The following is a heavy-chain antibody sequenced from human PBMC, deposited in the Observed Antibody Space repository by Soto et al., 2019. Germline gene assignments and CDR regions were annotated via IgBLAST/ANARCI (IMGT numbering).Heavy chain of an antibody. J-gene: IGHJ2*01. V-gene: IGHV3-30*03. D-gene: IGHD1-26*01. CDR3: ARSPQPTRGIHWYFDL. CDR2: ISYDGINK. Sequence: QVQLVESGGGVVQPGRSLGLSCAASGFTFNTYGMHWVRQAPGKGLEWVAAISYDGINKYYVDSVKGRFTISRDNSKNTLYVQMNSLRAEDTALYYCARSPQPTRGIHWYFDLWGRCILVTVSS. CDR1: GFTFNTYG.